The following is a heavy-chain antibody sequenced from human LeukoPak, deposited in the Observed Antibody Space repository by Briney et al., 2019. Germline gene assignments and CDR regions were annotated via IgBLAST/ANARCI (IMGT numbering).Heavy chain of an antibody. CDR1: GGSISSYY. D-gene: IGHD5-18*01. Sequence: KPSETLSLTRTVSGGSISSYYWSWIRQPPGKGREWIGYIYYSGSTNYNPSLKSRVTISVDTSKNQFSLKLSSVTAADTAVYYCAREYTAMAINWFDPWGQGTLVTVSS. CDR3: AREYTAMAINWFDP. J-gene: IGHJ5*02. CDR2: IYYSGST. V-gene: IGHV4-59*01.